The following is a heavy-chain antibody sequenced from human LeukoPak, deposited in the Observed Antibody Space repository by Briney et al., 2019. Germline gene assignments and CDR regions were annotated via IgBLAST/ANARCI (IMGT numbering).Heavy chain of an antibody. V-gene: IGHV3-53*01. Sequence: PGGSLRLSRAASGFTVSSNYMSWVRQAPGKGLEWVSVIYSGGSTYYADSVKGRFTISRDNSKNTLYLQMNSLRAEDTAVYYCARDRSGKSYGFYYYYGMDVWGQGTTVTVSS. CDR2: IYSGGST. CDR3: ARDRSGKSYGFYYYYGMDV. D-gene: IGHD5-18*01. CDR1: GFTVSSNY. J-gene: IGHJ6*02.